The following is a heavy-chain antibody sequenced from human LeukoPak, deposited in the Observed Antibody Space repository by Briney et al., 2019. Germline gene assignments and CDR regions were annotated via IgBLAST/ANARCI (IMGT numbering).Heavy chain of an antibody. J-gene: IGHJ4*02. CDR1: GFTFSDYN. CDR3: AKTGEDIVVVPAAHLDY. Sequence: GGSLRLSCAASGFTFSDYNMRGIRQAPGKGLEWVSAISGSGGSTYYADSVKGRFTISRDNSKNTLYLQMNSLRAEDTAVYYCAKTGEDIVVVPAAHLDYWGQGTLVTVSS. CDR2: ISGSGGST. D-gene: IGHD2-2*01. V-gene: IGHV3-23*01.